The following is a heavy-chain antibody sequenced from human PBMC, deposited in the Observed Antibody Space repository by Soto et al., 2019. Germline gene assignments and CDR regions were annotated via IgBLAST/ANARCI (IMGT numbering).Heavy chain of an antibody. CDR2: IIPIFGTA. Sequence: QVQLVQSGAEVKKPGSSVKVSCKASGGTFSSYAITWVRQAPGQGREWMGGIIPIFGTANYAQKFQGRVTITADESTSTGYMELSSLRSEDTAVYYCARARGPSSGYYPYCFDPWGQGTLVTVSS. CDR1: GGTFSSYA. V-gene: IGHV1-69*12. D-gene: IGHD3-22*01. J-gene: IGHJ5*02. CDR3: ARARGPSSGYYPYCFDP.